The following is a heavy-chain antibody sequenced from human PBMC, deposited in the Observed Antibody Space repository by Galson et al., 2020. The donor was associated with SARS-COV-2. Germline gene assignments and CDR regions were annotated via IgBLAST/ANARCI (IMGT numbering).Heavy chain of an antibody. V-gene: IGHV4-39*01. CDR2: IYYSGTT. D-gene: IGHD2-15*01. J-gene: IGHJ4*02. Sequence: ETSETLSLTCTVSGGSISSTTFYYTWIRQPPGQGLEWIGSIYYSGTTYYNPSLKSRVTISIDTAKNQFSLRPTSVIAADTAVYYGGTGGGIGVAHGGGEGTSVTVYS. CDR1: GGSISSTTFY. CDR3: GTGGGIGVAHG.